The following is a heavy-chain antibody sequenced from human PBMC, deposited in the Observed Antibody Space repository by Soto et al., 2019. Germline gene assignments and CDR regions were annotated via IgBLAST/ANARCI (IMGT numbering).Heavy chain of an antibody. D-gene: IGHD3-9*01. V-gene: IGHV3-33*01. CDR3: AREQGGLRYDILTGYYPY. CDR1: GFTFSSYG. J-gene: IGHJ4*02. CDR2: IWYDGSNK. Sequence: GGSLRLSCAASGFTFSSYGMHWVRQAPGKGLEWVAVIWYDGSNKYYADSVKGRFTISRDNSKNTLYLQMNSLRAEDTAVYYCAREQGGLRYDILTGYYPYWGQGTLVTVSS.